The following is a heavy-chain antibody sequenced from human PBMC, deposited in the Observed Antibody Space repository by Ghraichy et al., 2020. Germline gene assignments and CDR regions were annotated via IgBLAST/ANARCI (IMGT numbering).Heavy chain of an antibody. D-gene: IGHD6-13*01. CDR1: GFTFSSYA. Sequence: GGSLRLSCAASGFTFSSYAMNWVRQAPGKGLEWVSFISSTSTYIYSADSVKGRFTISRDNANNSLYLQMNSLRAEDTAVYYCVRDGISDGFDPWGQGTLVTVSS. CDR3: VRDGISDGFDP. J-gene: IGHJ5*02. V-gene: IGHV3-21*01. CDR2: ISSTSTYI.